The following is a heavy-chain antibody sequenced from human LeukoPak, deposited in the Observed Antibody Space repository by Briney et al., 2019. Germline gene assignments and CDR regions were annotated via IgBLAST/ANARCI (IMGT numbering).Heavy chain of an antibody. CDR3: ASIMRVDYGTYYFDY. Sequence: GGSLRLSCAASGFTFSDHYIDWVRQAPGKGREGVGGARNRGNGYTAQYAASVKGSFTFSRDDSENTVYLQMNSLKTEDTAVYFCASIMRVDYGTYYFDYWGQGTLVSVSS. V-gene: IGHV3-72*01. CDR2: ARNRGNGYTA. CDR1: GFTFSDHY. J-gene: IGHJ4*02. D-gene: IGHD4/OR15-4a*01.